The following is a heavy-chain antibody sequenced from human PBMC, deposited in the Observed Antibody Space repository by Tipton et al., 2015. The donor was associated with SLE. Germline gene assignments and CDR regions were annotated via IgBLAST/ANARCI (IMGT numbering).Heavy chain of an antibody. Sequence: LRLSCTVSGGSISSSSYYWGWIRQYPGKGLEWIGSIYYSGNTYYNPSLKSRVTISVDTSKNQFSLKLSSVTAADTAVYYCASDGVWNPIWGQGTMVTVSS. D-gene: IGHD1-1*01. J-gene: IGHJ3*02. CDR1: GGSISSSSYY. CDR2: IYYSGNT. CDR3: ASDGVWNPI. V-gene: IGHV4-39*07.